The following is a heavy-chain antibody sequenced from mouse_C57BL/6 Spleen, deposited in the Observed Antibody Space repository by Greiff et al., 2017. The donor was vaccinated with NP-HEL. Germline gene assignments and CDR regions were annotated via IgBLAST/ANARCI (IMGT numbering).Heavy chain of an antibody. Sequence: EVHLVESGGGLVKPGGSLKLSCAASGFTFSDYGMHWVRQAPEKGLEWVAYISSGSSTIYYADTVKGRFTISRDNAKNTLFLQMTSLRSEDTAMYYCARLGPLWYFDVWGTGTTVTVSS. J-gene: IGHJ1*03. CDR3: ARLGPLWYFDV. CDR2: ISSGSSTI. CDR1: GFTFSDYG. D-gene: IGHD4-1*01. V-gene: IGHV5-17*01.